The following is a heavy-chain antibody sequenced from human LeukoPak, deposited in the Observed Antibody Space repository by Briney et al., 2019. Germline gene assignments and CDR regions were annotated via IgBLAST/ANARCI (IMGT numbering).Heavy chain of an antibody. CDR2: MNPNSGNT. CDR3: ARGIKRGWTIDY. D-gene: IGHD2-15*01. CDR1: GYTFTGYY. V-gene: IGHV1-8*02. J-gene: IGHJ4*02. Sequence: GASVKVSCKXSGYTFTGYYMHWVRQATGQGLEWMGWMNPNSGNTGYAQKFQGRVTMTRNTSISTAYMELSSLRSEDTAVYYCARGIKRGWTIDYWGQGTLVTVSS.